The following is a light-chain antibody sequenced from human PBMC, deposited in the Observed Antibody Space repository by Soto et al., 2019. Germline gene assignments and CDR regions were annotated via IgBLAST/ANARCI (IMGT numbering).Light chain of an antibody. V-gene: IGLV2-14*02. Sequence: QSALTQPASVSGSPGQSITISCTGTSSDIGTFNLVSWYQQHSGKAPKLMIYEVSERPSGVSVRFSGSKSGNTASLAISGLQADDEADYYCSSYTSTFTRVAFGGGTKLTVL. CDR1: SSDIGTFNL. CDR3: SSYTSTFTRVA. CDR2: EVS. J-gene: IGLJ2*01.